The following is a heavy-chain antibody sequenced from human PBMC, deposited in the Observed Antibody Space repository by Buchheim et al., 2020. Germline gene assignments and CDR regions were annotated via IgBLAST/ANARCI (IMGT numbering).Heavy chain of an antibody. CDR1: GFTFSSYG. V-gene: IGHV3-30*18. CDR3: AKDFLLAGYSSGWYFDY. D-gene: IGHD6-19*01. CDR2: ISYDGSNK. Sequence: QVQLVESGGGVVQPGRSLRLSCAASGFTFSSYGMHWVRQAPGKGLEWVAVISYDGSNKYYADSVKGRFTISRDNSKNTVDLQMNSLRAEDTAVYYCAKDFLLAGYSSGWYFDYWGQGTL. J-gene: IGHJ4*02.